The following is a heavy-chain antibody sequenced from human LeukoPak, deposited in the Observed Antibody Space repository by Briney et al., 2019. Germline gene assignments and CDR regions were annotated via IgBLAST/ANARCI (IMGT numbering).Heavy chain of an antibody. Sequence: GGSLRLSCAASGFTFSSHVMHWVRQAPGKGLEWVAVIWYDGNNKYYADSVKGRFTISRDNSKNTLYLEMNGLRAEDTAVYYCARDWGSVKYFDYWGQGTLVTVSS. CDR2: IWYDGNNK. J-gene: IGHJ4*02. D-gene: IGHD3-16*01. CDR3: ARDWGSVKYFDY. CDR1: GFTFSSHV. V-gene: IGHV3-33*01.